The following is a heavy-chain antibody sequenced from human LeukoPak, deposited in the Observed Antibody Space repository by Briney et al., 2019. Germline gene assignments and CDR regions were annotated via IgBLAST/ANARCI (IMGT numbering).Heavy chain of an antibody. Sequence: PGGSLTLSCATSEFTFSDHYMDWVRQAPGKGLEWLGRTRNKANSYTTEYAASVKGRFTISRDDSKKSVYLQMTSLKIEDTAIYYCARGCEGCGQRAFDIWGKGTMVAVSS. CDR3: ARGCEGCGQRAFDI. CDR2: TRNKANSYTT. V-gene: IGHV3-72*01. J-gene: IGHJ3*02. CDR1: EFTFSDHY. D-gene: IGHD1-26*01.